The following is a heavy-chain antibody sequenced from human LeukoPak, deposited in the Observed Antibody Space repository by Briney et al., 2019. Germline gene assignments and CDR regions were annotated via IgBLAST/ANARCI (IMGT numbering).Heavy chain of an antibody. Sequence: ASVKVSCRASGGTFSSYAISWVRQSPGQGLECMGGIIPIFGTANYAQKFQGRVTITADESTSTAYMELSSLRSEDTAVYYCARDKGSGGYYFDYWGQGTLVTVSS. J-gene: IGHJ4*02. V-gene: IGHV1-69*01. CDR3: ARDKGSGGYYFDY. CDR1: GGTFSSYA. CDR2: IIPIFGTA. D-gene: IGHD2-15*01.